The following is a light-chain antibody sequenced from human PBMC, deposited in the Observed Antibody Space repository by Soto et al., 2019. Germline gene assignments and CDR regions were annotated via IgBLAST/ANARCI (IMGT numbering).Light chain of an antibody. CDR1: QSVSSY. CDR3: QLRSKWLRT. CDR2: DAS. Sequence: IVVSQSPATPSLSPGERATLSCRASQSVSSYLAWYQQKPGQAPRLLIYDASNRATGIPARFSGRGSGTDFTLTSRVLEPEDAVVYCWQLRSKWLRTFGHGTKVDIK. J-gene: IGKJ3*01. V-gene: IGKV3-11*01.